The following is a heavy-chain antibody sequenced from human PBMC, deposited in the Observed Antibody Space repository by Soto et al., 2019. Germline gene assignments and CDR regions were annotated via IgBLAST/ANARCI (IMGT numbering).Heavy chain of an antibody. CDR1: GGSISSGGYY. CDR2: IYYSGST. J-gene: IGHJ4*02. D-gene: IGHD4-17*01. V-gene: IGHV4-31*03. Sequence: SETLSLTCTVSGGSISSGGYYWSWIRQHPGKGLEWIGYIYYSGSTYYNPSLKSRVTISVDTSKNQFSLKLSSVTAADTAVYYCARENNDYGDILDYRGQGTLVTVPS. CDR3: ARENNDYGDILDY.